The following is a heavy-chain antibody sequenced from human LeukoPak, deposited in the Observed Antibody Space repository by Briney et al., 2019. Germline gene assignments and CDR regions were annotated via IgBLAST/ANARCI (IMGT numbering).Heavy chain of an antibody. D-gene: IGHD4-17*01. CDR1: GDSIRIYY. Sequence: SETLSLTCTVSGDSIRIYYWSWIRQPPGKGLEWVGHIHYSGNTDYNPSLKSRVSISLDVSKNQFSLKLNSVTAADTAVYYCARAGGVTTAPLDLDIWGRGTLVTVSA. V-gene: IGHV4-59*01. J-gene: IGHJ2*01. CDR3: ARAGGVTTAPLDLDI. CDR2: IHYSGNT.